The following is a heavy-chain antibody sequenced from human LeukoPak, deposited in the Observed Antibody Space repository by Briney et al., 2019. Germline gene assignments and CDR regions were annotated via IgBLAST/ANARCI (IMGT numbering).Heavy chain of an antibody. CDR2: IYYSGST. V-gene: IGHV4-39*01. CDR1: GGSISSSSYY. Sequence: SETLSLTCTVSGGSISSSSYYWGWIRQPPGKGLEWIGIIYYSGSTSYNPSLKSRVTISTDTSKNQFSLKLSSVTAADTAVYYCARRYCSSTSCYYFDYWGQGTLVTVSS. J-gene: IGHJ4*02. CDR3: ARRYCSSTSCYYFDY. D-gene: IGHD2-2*01.